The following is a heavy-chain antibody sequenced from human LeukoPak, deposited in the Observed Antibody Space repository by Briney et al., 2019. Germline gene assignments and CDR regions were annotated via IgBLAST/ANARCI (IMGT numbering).Heavy chain of an antibody. CDR3: ASGTMIVSGYFDY. CDR1: GFTFSSYS. Sequence: PGGSLRLSCAASGFTFSSYSMNWVRQAPGKWLEWVSYISSSSTIYYADSVKGRFTISRDNAKNSLYLQMNSLRAEDTAVYYCASGTMIVSGYFDYWGQGTLVTVSS. J-gene: IGHJ4*02. V-gene: IGHV3-48*01. D-gene: IGHD3-22*01. CDR2: ISSSSTI.